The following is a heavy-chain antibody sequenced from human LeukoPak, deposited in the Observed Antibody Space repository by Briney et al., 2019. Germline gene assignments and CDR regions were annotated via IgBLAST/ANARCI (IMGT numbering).Heavy chain of an antibody. J-gene: IGHJ4*02. Sequence: PSETLSLTCAVYGGSFSGYYWTWIRQPPGKGLEWIGEINHSGNTNYNPSLKSRVAISVDTSKNQFSLKLSSEIAADTAMYYCARSKDGSGFAAYWGQGTQVTVSS. CDR3: ARSKDGSGFAAY. CDR1: GGSFSGYY. CDR2: INHSGNT. D-gene: IGHD3-22*01. V-gene: IGHV4-34*01.